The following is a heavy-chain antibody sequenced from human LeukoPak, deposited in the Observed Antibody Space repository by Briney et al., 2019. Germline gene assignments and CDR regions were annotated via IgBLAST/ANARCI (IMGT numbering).Heavy chain of an antibody. CDR1: GGTFSSYA. D-gene: IGHD2-15*01. V-gene: IGHV1-69*01. CDR2: IIPIFGTA. CDR3: ARDLGLGYSPLYYYYYGMDV. J-gene: IGHJ6*02. Sequence: ASVKVSCKASGGTFSSYAISWVRQAPGQGLEWMGGIIPIFGTANYAQKFQGRVTITADESTSTAYMELSSLRSEDTAVYYCARDLGLGYSPLYYYYYGMDVWGQGTTVTVSS.